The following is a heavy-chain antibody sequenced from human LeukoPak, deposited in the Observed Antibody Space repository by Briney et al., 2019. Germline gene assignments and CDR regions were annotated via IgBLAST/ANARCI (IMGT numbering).Heavy chain of an antibody. Sequence: SSETLSLTCTVSGGSISSSSYYWGWIRQPPGKGLEWIGSIYYSGSTYYNPSLKSRVTISVDTSKNQFSLKLSSVTAADTAVYYCARQTDVVAATSGGRSRSYYLDYWGQGTLVTVSS. CDR1: GGSISSSSYY. CDR2: IYYSGST. D-gene: IGHD2-15*01. J-gene: IGHJ4*02. CDR3: ARQTDVVAATSGGRSRSYYLDY. V-gene: IGHV4-39*01.